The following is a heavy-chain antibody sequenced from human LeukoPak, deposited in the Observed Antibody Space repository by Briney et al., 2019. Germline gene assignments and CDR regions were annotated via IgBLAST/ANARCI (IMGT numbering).Heavy chain of an antibody. Sequence: PGGSLRLSCAASGFTFSSYAMSWVRQAPGKGLEWVSAISGSGGSTYYADSVKGRFTISRDNSKNTLYLQMNSLRAEDTAVYYCAKYDFEGSYYDSSGRSPFDYWGQGTLVTVSS. D-gene: IGHD3-22*01. CDR3: AKYDFEGSYYDSSGRSPFDY. CDR2: ISGSGGST. V-gene: IGHV3-23*01. J-gene: IGHJ4*02. CDR1: GFTFSSYA.